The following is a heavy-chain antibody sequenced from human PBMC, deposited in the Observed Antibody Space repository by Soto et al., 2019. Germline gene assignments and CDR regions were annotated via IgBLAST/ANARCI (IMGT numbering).Heavy chain of an antibody. J-gene: IGHJ6*02. V-gene: IGHV3-7*04. CDR1: GFTFSSHW. D-gene: IGHD6-19*01. Sequence: EVQLVESGGGLVQPGGSLRLSCAASGFTFSSHWMSWVRQAPGKGLEWVANIKQDGSEKYYVDSVKGRFTISRDNAKNSLYLQMNSLRAEDTAVYYCARAGWAVAGTIYYYYYGMDVWGQGTTVTVSS. CDR2: IKQDGSEK. CDR3: ARAGWAVAGTIYYYYYGMDV.